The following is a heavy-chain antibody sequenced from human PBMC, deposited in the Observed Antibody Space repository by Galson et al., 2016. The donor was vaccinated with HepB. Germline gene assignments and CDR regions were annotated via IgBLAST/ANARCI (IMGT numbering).Heavy chain of an antibody. J-gene: IGHJ6*02. CDR3: VRDRDVEMAKSYYYYYGMDV. D-gene: IGHD5-24*01. CDR1: GFIFSNYA. Sequence: SLRLSCAASGFIFSNYAMGWVRQVPGKGLEWVSAISGSGGSTHYADSVKGRFTIARDNSKNTLYLQMNSLRAEDTAVYYCVRDRDVEMAKSYYYYYGMDVWGQGTTVTVSS. V-gene: IGHV3-23*01. CDR2: ISGSGGST.